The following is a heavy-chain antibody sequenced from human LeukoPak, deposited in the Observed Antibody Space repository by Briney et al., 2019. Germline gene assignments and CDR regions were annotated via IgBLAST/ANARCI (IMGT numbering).Heavy chain of an antibody. CDR1: GGSISSYY. CDR2: IYYSGST. CDR3: ARGQHLEPSSPAY. V-gene: IGHV4-59*01. D-gene: IGHD1-14*01. Sequence: SETLSLTCTVSGGSISSYYWSWIRQPPGKGLEWIGYIYYSGSTNYNPSLKSRVTISVDTSKNQFSLKLSSVTAADTAVYYCARGQHLEPSSPAYWGQGTLVTVSS. J-gene: IGHJ4*02.